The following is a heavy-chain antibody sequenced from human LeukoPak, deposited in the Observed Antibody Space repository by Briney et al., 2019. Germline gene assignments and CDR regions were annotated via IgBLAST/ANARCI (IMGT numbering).Heavy chain of an antibody. CDR1: GFTFSSYW. J-gene: IGHJ4*02. Sequence: GGSLRLSCAASGFTFSSYWMHWVRQAPGKGLEWVSAISGSGGSTYYADSVKGRFTISRDNSKNTLYLQMNSLRAEDTAVYYCAKYSYYDSSGSPYFDYWGQGTLVTVSS. CDR3: AKYSYYDSSGSPYFDY. D-gene: IGHD3-22*01. CDR2: ISGSGGST. V-gene: IGHV3-23*01.